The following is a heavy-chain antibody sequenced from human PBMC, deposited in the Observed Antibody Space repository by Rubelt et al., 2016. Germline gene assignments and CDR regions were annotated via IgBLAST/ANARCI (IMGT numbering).Heavy chain of an antibody. CDR1: GGSISSSSYY. CDR3: ARGHDFWSGY. D-gene: IGHD3-3*01. CDR2: IYYSGST. V-gene: IGHV4-39*07. J-gene: IGHJ4*02. Sequence: QAQLQESGPGLVKPSETLSLTCTVSGGSISSSSYYWGWIRQPPGKGLEWIGSIYYSGSTYYNPSLKSRVTISVDTSKNQFSLKLSSVTAADTAVYYCARGHDFWSGYWGQGTLVTVSS.